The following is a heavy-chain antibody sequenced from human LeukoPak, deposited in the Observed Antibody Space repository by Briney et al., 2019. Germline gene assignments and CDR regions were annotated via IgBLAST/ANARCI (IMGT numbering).Heavy chain of an antibody. V-gene: IGHV3-23*01. D-gene: IGHD3-22*01. CDR1: EFTFSSYA. CDR3: ARNRGSSAHYPTNY. Sequence: GGSLRLSCAASEFTFSSYAMSWVRQAPGKGLEWVSAISSDGGSTYYADSVRGRFTISRDNSKNTLYLQVNSLRAEDTAVYYCARNRGSSAHYPTNYWGQGTLVTVSS. CDR2: ISSDGGST. J-gene: IGHJ4*02.